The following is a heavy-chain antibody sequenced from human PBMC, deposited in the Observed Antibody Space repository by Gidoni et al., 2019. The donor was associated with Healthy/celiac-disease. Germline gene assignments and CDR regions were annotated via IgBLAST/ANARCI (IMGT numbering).Heavy chain of an antibody. V-gene: IGHV4-34*01. D-gene: IGHD4-17*01. Sequence: QVQLQQWGAGLLKHSETLSLTCAVYGGSFSGYYWSWIRQPPGKGLEWIGEINHSGSTNYNPSLKSRVTISVDTSKNQFSLTLSSVTAADTAVYYCARESEYMPTVTTYFVDAFDIWGQGTMVTVSS. CDR3: ARESEYMPTVTTYFVDAFDI. CDR1: GGSFSGYY. J-gene: IGHJ3*02. CDR2: INHSGST.